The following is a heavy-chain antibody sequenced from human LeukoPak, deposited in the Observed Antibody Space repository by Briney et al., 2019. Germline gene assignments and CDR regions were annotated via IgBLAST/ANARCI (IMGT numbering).Heavy chain of an antibody. CDR2: ISTYNANT. Sequence: ASVKVSCKASGYTFTNYSISWVRQAPGQGLEWMGWISTYNANTNYAQKLQGRVTMTTDTSTSTAYMELRSLRSDDTAVYYCASGVVDYFDYWGQGTLVTVSS. CDR3: ASGVVDYFDY. CDR1: GYTFTNYS. D-gene: IGHD3-3*01. J-gene: IGHJ4*02. V-gene: IGHV1-18*01.